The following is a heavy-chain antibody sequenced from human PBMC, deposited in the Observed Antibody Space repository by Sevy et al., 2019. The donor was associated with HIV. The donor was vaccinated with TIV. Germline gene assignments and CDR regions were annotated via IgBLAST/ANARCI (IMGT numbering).Heavy chain of an antibody. CDR3: ARQVAARNMITSGGVIVPWSRGTYLSDS. CDR2: IYYSGST. J-gene: IGHJ4*02. CDR1: GGSISSSTYY. D-gene: IGHD3-16*02. V-gene: IGHV4-39*01. Sequence: SETLSLTCTVSGGSISSSTYYWGWIRQPPGKGLEWIGNIYYSGSTYYNPSLRSRVTISVDTSNNQFSLRLSSVPAADTAVYFCARQVAARNMITSGGVIVPWSRGTYLSDSWGQGTPVTVSS.